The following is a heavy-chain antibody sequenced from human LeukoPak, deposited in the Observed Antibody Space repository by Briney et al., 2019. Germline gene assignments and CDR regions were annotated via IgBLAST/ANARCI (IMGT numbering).Heavy chain of an antibody. Sequence: ASVKVSCRASGDTFTSYSIIWVRQAPGQGLEWMGWISAYNGKTNYPQKVQGRVTISTDTSTSTAYMELRSLRSDDTAVYYCAGSNGWYAFEVGGQGTMVTVYS. V-gene: IGHV1-18*01. CDR3: AGSNGWYAFEV. CDR1: GDTFTSYS. J-gene: IGHJ3*01. D-gene: IGHD6-19*01. CDR2: ISAYNGKT.